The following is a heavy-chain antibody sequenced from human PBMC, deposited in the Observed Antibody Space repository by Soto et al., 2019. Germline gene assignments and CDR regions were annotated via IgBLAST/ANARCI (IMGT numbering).Heavy chain of an antibody. CDR2: IFWNDDK. V-gene: IGHV2-5*01. D-gene: IGHD2-2*01. CDR1: GFSLSTSGVG. CDR3: AHRLYCSSPSCFNAWAFDI. Sequence: QITLKESGPTLVKPTQTLTLTCTFSGFSLSTSGVGVGWIRQPPGKALEWLALIFWNDDKRYSPSLKSRLTITKDTPKNQVVLRMTNMDPVDTATYYCAHRLYCSSPSCFNAWAFDIWGQGTMVTVSA. J-gene: IGHJ3*02.